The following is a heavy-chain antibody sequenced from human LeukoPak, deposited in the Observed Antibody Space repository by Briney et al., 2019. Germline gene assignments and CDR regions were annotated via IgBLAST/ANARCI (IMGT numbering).Heavy chain of an antibody. J-gene: IGHJ4*02. CDR2: IIPIFGTA. CDR1: GGTFSSYA. CDR3: ARERITMVRGVIIATQTDDY. V-gene: IGHV1-69*05. Sequence: SVKVSCKASGGTFSSYAISWVRQAPGQGLEWMGGIIPIFGTANYAQKFQGRVTITTDESTSTAYMELSSLRSEDTAVYYCARERITMVRGVIIATQTDDYWGRGTLVTVSS. D-gene: IGHD3-10*01.